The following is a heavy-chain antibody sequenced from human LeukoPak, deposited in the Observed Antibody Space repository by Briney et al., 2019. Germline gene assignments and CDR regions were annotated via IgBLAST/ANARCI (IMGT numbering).Heavy chain of an antibody. CDR1: GGSVSSGSYY. V-gene: IGHV4-61*01. CDR3: ARDQNEYYYDSSGYSL. CDR2: IYYSGST. J-gene: IGHJ4*02. D-gene: IGHD3-22*01. Sequence: SETLPLTCTVSGGSVSSGSYYWSWVRQPPGKGLEWIGYIYYSGSTNYNPSPKSRVTISVDTSKNQFSLKLSSVTAADTAVYYCARDQNEYYYDSSGYSLWGQGTLVTISS.